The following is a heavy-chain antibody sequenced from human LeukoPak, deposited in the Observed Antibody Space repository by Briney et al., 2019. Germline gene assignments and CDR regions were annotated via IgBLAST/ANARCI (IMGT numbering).Heavy chain of an antibody. CDR3: ASSPSKSGFSYCSGGSCYSQPYYFDY. Sequence: ASVKVSCKASGYTFTGYYMHWVRQAPGQGLEWMGWINPNSGGTNYAQKFQGRVTMTRDTSISTACMELSRLRSDDTAVYYCASSPSKSGFSYCSGGSCYSQPYYFDYWGQGTLVTVSS. V-gene: IGHV1-2*02. CDR2: INPNSGGT. J-gene: IGHJ4*02. D-gene: IGHD2-15*01. CDR1: GYTFTGYY.